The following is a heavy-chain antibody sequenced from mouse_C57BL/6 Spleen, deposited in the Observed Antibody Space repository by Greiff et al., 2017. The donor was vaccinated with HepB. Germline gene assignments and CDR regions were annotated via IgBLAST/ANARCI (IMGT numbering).Heavy chain of an antibody. CDR2: IDPANGNT. Sequence: EVQLQQSVAELVRPGASVKLSCTASGFNIKNTYMHWVKQRPEQGLEWIGRIDPANGNTKYAPKFQGKATITADTSSNTAYLQLSSLTSEDTAIYYCARQGFDYYGSSYGTRDFDYWGQGTTLTVSS. V-gene: IGHV14-3*01. J-gene: IGHJ2*01. CDR1: GFNIKNTY. CDR3: ARQGFDYYGSSYGTRDFDY. D-gene: IGHD1-1*01.